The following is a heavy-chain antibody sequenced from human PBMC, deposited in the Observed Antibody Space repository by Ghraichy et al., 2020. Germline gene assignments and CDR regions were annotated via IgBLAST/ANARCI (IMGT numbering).Heavy chain of an antibody. CDR2: ISYDGSNK. J-gene: IGHJ3*02. D-gene: IGHD6-19*01. V-gene: IGHV3-30-3*01. CDR1: GFIFSNYA. CDR3: ARGDISGYFGGAFDI. Sequence: GGSLRLSCEASGFIFSNYAMQWVRQAPGKRLEWVAVISYDGSNKYYADSVKGRFIISRDNSKKTLYLQMNSLRAEDTAVYYCARGDISGYFGGAFDIWGQGTMVTVSS.